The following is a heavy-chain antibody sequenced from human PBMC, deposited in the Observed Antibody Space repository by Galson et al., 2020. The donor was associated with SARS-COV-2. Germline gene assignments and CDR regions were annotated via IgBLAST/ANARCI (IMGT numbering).Heavy chain of an antibody. Sequence: GGSLGLSCAASGFTFSSYGMHWVRQAPGKGLEWVAVIWYDGSNKYYADSVKGRFTISRDNSKNTLYLQMNSLRAEDTAVYYCARDSGYYGSGQEAFDIWGQGTMVTVSS. J-gene: IGHJ3*02. CDR3: ARDSGYYGSGQEAFDI. D-gene: IGHD3-10*01. V-gene: IGHV3-33*01. CDR1: GFTFSSYG. CDR2: IWYDGSNK.